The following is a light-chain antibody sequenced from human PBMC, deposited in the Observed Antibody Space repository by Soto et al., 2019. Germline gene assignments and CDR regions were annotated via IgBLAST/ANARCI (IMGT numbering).Light chain of an antibody. CDR3: AAWDDILNGYV. J-gene: IGLJ1*01. CDR1: SSDVGSYDY. V-gene: IGLV2-11*01. Sequence: QSALIQPPSVSGSPGQSVTISCTGTSSDVGSYDYVSWYQQHPGTVPKPMIYNVNTRPSGVPDRFSGSTSGTSASLVIRGLQSEDEAGYYCAAWDDILNGYVFGGGTKVTVL. CDR2: NVN.